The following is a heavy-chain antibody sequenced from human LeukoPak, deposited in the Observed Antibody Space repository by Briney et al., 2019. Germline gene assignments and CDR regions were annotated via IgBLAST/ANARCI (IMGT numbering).Heavy chain of an antibody. Sequence: PSETLSLTGAVYGGSFSGYYWSWIRQPPGKGLEWIGEINHSGSTNYNPSLKSRVTISVDTSKNQFSLKLTSVTAADTAVYYCARGRVEGNGYNYGYWGQGTLVTVSS. J-gene: IGHJ4*02. D-gene: IGHD5-24*01. V-gene: IGHV4-34*01. CDR1: GGSFSGYY. CDR3: ARGRVEGNGYNYGY. CDR2: INHSGST.